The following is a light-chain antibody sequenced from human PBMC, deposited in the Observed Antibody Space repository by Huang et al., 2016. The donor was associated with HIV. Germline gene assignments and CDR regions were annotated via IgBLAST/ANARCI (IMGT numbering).Light chain of an antibody. Sequence: DIQMTQSPSTLSASVGDRVTITCRASQSISSWLAWYQQKPWKAPKLLIYKASSLESVVPSRFSGSGSGTEFTLTISSLQPDDFATYYCQQYNSYWTFGQGTKVEIK. V-gene: IGKV1-5*03. CDR1: QSISSW. CDR2: KAS. J-gene: IGKJ1*01. CDR3: QQYNSYWT.